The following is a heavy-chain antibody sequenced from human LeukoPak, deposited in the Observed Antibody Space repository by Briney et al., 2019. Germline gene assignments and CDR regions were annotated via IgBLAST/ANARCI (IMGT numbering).Heavy chain of an antibody. J-gene: IGHJ5*02. Sequence: ASVKVSCKASGYTLTGYYMHWVRQAPGQGLKGMGWINPNSGCTNYAQKFQGSVTMTRDTSISTAYMELSRLRSDDTAVYSCARDIRQQLARWFDPWGQGTLVTVSS. V-gene: IGHV1-2*02. CDR2: INPNSGCT. D-gene: IGHD6-13*01. CDR3: ARDIRQQLARWFDP. CDR1: GYTLTGYY.